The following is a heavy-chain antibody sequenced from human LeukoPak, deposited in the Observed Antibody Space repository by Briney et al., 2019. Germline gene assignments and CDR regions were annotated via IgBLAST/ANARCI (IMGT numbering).Heavy chain of an antibody. Sequence: PGGSLRLSCAASGFTFSSYWMSWVRQAPGKGLEWVANIKQDGSEKYYVDSVKGRFTISRYNAKNLLYLQMNRLRAEDTAVYYCAKDISYGSGSYPYYYYGMDVWGQGTTVTVSS. V-gene: IGHV3-7*01. D-gene: IGHD3-10*01. CDR1: GFTFSSYW. CDR2: IKQDGSEK. J-gene: IGHJ6*02. CDR3: AKDISYGSGSYPYYYYGMDV.